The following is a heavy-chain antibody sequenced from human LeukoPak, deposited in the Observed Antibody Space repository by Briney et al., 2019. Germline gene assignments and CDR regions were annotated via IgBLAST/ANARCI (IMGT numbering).Heavy chain of an antibody. CDR3: VKGHCSSSSSCFPNYYYYMDV. J-gene: IGHJ6*03. D-gene: IGHD2-15*01. CDR2: ISWNSGSI. Sequence: GGSLRLSCAGSGFTFDEHAMHWVRQAPGKGLEWVSGISWNSGSIAYADSVKGRFTISRDNAKNLLFLQMSSLRAADTALYYCVKGHCSSSSSCFPNYYYYMDVWGTGTTVTVSS. CDR1: GFTFDEHA. V-gene: IGHV3-9*01.